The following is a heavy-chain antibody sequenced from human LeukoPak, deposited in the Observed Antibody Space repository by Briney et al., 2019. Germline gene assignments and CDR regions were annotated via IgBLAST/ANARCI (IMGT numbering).Heavy chain of an antibody. Sequence: GGSLRLSCAASGFTFSDYAMHWVRQAPGKGLEWLTFITGDGNIKFHADSVKGRFSVPRDNSKNTQYLQMTSLRPEDTAVYYCAKERLYSGSSFSYWGQGTLVTVSS. CDR2: ITGDGNIK. CDR3: AKERLYSGSSFSY. V-gene: IGHV3-30*02. D-gene: IGHD1-26*01. CDR1: GFTFSDYA. J-gene: IGHJ4*02.